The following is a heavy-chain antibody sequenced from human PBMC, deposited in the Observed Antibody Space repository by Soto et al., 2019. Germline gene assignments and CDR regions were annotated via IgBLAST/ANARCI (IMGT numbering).Heavy chain of an antibody. J-gene: IGHJ5*02. CDR3: AKDQNRHSDGSYSDP. V-gene: IGHV4-59*01. CDR1: VGSITGFY. D-gene: IGHD3-10*01. Sequence: LSLTFTVSVGSITGFYWSWIRQFPGKRLEYIGYVFHTGNTNYNPSLRGRVTMSVDTSKNQFSLKLRSVTAADTAVYFCAKDQNRHSDGSYSDPWGPGPLLPV. CDR2: VFHTGNT.